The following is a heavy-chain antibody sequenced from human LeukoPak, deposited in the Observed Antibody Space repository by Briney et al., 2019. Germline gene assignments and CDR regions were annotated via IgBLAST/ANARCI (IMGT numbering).Heavy chain of an antibody. Sequence: SETLSLTCTVSGGSISSYYWSWIRQPAGKGLEWIGRIYTNGGTNYNSSLKSRVTISVDTSKNQFSLDLSSVTAADTAVYYCAREANYFYYYIDVWGKGTTVTVSS. CDR3: AREANYFYYYIDV. V-gene: IGHV4-4*07. CDR1: GGSISSYY. J-gene: IGHJ6*03. CDR2: IYTNGGT.